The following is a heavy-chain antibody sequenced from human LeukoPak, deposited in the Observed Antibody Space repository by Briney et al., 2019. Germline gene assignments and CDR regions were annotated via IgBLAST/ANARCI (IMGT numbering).Heavy chain of an antibody. D-gene: IGHD3-22*01. Sequence: KASETLSLTCAVYGGSFSGYYWSWIRQPPGKGLEWIGEINHSGSTNYNPSLKSRVTISVDTPKNQFSLKLSSVTAADTAVYYCARGSGYYYDSSGLSGHGGHKRAFDIWGQGTMVTVSS. CDR2: INHSGST. CDR3: ARGSGYYYDSSGLSGHGGHKRAFDI. CDR1: GGSFSGYY. J-gene: IGHJ3*02. V-gene: IGHV4-34*01.